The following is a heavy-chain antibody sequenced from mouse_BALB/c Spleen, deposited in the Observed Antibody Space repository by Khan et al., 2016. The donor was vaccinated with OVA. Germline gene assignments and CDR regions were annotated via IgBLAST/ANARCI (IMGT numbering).Heavy chain of an antibody. CDR2: INTYTGEP. J-gene: IGHJ4*01. D-gene: IGHD2-10*01. V-gene: IGHV9-3-1*01. CDR1: GYTFTSYG. CDR3: ARPPYFSYTLDY. Sequence: QIQLVQSGPELKKPGETVKISCTASGYTFTSYGMNWVKQSPGKALRWMGWINTYTGEPTYTDDFKGRFAFSLETSASTAYLQINNLKNEDTATXFCARPPYFSYTLDYWGQGTSVTVSS.